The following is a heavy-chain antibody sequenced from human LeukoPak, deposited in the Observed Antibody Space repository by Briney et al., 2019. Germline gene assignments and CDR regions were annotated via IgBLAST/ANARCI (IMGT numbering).Heavy chain of an antibody. CDR1: GFTFSSYW. CDR2: IKQDGSEK. J-gene: IGHJ4*02. CDR3: ARGRVDTMIVVSPSYGY. V-gene: IGHV3-7*01. Sequence: EGSLRLSCAASGFTFSSYWMSWVRQAPGKGLEWVANIKQDGSEKYYVDSVKGRFTISRDNAKNSLYLQMNSLRAEDTAVYYCARGRVDTMIVVSPSYGYWGQGTLVTVSS. D-gene: IGHD3-22*01.